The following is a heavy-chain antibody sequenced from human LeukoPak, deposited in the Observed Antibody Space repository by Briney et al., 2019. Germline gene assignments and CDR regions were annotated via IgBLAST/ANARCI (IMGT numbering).Heavy chain of an antibody. V-gene: IGHV4-59*11. Sequence: SETLSLTCTVSGGSISSHYWSWIRQPPGKGLEWIGYIYYSGSTIYNPSLKSRVTLSLDTSKNQFSLNLTSVTAADTAVYYCARDPLAASAPGYFDSWGQGSLVTVSS. CDR3: ARDPLAASAPGYFDS. J-gene: IGHJ4*02. D-gene: IGHD6-13*01. CDR1: GGSISSHY. CDR2: IYYSGST.